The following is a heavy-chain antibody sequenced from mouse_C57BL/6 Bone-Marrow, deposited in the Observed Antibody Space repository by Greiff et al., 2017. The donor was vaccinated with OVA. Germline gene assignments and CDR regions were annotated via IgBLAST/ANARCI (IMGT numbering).Heavy chain of an antibody. CDR1: GFTFSSYG. Sequence: EVMLVESGGDLVKPGGSLKLSCAASGFTFSSYGMSWVRQTPDKRLEWVATISSGGSYTSYPDSVKGRFTISRDNAKNTLYLQMSSLKSEDTAMYYCARRGPRRLFDYWGQGTTLTVSS. D-gene: IGHD2-12*01. CDR2: ISSGGSYT. J-gene: IGHJ2*01. V-gene: IGHV5-6*02. CDR3: ARRGPRRLFDY.